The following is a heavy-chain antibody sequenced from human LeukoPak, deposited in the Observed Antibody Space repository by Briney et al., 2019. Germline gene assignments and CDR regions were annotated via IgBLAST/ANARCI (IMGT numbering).Heavy chain of an antibody. CDR2: IYYSGST. CDR3: ARGRFLDAFDI. J-gene: IGHJ3*02. CDR1: GGSISSYY. V-gene: IGHV4-59*01. D-gene: IGHD3-3*01. Sequence: SETLSRTCTVSGGSISSYYWSWIRQPPGKGLEWIGYIYYSGSTKYKPSLKSRVTISVDTSKNQFSLKLSSVTAADTAVYYCARGRFLDAFDIWGQGTMVTVSS.